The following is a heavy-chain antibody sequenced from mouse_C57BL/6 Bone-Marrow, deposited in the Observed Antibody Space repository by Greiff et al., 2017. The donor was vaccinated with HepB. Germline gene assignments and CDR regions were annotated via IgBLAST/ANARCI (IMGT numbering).Heavy chain of an antibody. J-gene: IGHJ2*01. CDR3: TRMGYGPAGGFDY. V-gene: IGHV1-5*01. D-gene: IGHD2-10*02. Sequence: VQLQQSGTVLARPGASVKMSCKTSGYTFTSYWMHWVKQRPGQGLEWIGAIYPGNSDTSYNQKFKGKAKLTAVTSASTAYMELSSLTTEDSAVYYGTRMGYGPAGGFDYWGQGTTLTVSS. CDR1: GYTFTSYW. CDR2: IYPGNSDT.